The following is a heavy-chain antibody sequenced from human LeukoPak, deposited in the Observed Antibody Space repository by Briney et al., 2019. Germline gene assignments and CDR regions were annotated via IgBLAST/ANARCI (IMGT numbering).Heavy chain of an antibody. D-gene: IGHD3-3*01. Sequence: GASVKVSCKASGYTFTGYYMHWVRQAPGQGVERVGWINPNSGGTNYAQKFQGRVTMTRDTSISTAYMELSRLRSDDTAVYYCARDRRITIFGVATNWFDPWGQGTLVTVSS. CDR3: ARDRRITIFGVATNWFDP. V-gene: IGHV1-2*02. J-gene: IGHJ5*02. CDR1: GYTFTGYY. CDR2: INPNSGGT.